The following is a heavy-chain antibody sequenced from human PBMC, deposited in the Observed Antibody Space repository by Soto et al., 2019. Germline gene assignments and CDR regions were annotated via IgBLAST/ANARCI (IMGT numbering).Heavy chain of an antibody. Sequence: PGESLKISCKGSGYSFTSYWISWVRQMPWKGLEWMGRIDPSDSYTNYSPSFRGHVTISADKSISTVYLQWSSLKASDTAMYYCARGTLVSPNYGMDVWGQGTTVTVSS. V-gene: IGHV5-10-1*01. D-gene: IGHD6-6*01. CDR2: IDPSDSYT. J-gene: IGHJ6*02. CDR1: GYSFTSYW. CDR3: ARGTLVSPNYGMDV.